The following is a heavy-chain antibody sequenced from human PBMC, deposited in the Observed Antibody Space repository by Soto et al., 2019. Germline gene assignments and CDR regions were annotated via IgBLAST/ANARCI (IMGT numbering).Heavy chain of an antibody. D-gene: IGHD5-18*01. CDR2: IYFSGST. CDR3: GRGQTAIDV. CDR1: GGAITRGDHF. J-gene: IGHJ6*02. Sequence: SETLSLTXSVSGGAITRGDHFWSWVRQSPGKGLEWLGYIYFSGSTYYNPALKGRVMMTIDTSNHQFSLNLSSVTAADTAVFYCGRGQTAIDVWGQGTTVTVSS. V-gene: IGHV4-30-4*01.